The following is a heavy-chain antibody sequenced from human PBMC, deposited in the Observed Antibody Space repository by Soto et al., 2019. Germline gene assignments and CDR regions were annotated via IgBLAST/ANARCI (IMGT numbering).Heavy chain of an antibody. CDR1: GGSISSSNW. CDR3: ARSYTHGGSWHYYYYGMDV. J-gene: IGHJ6*02. CDR2: IYHSGST. V-gene: IGHV4-4*03. Sequence: PPETLSLTCAVSGGSISSSNWWSWVRQPPGKGLEWIGEIYHSGSTNYNPSLKSRVTISVDKSKNQFSLKLSSVTAADTAVYYCARSYTHGGSWHYYYYGMDVWGQGTTVTVSS. D-gene: IGHD6-13*01.